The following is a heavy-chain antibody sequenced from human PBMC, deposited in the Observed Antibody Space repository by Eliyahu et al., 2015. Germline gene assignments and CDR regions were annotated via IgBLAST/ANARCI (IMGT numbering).Heavy chain of an antibody. D-gene: IGHD1-26*01. Sequence: EVQVVESGGGLEQPGRSLRLSCTASGFTFGDYAMSWFRQAPGKGLEWVGFIRSKHYGGTTEYAASVKGRFTISRDDSRSIAYLQMMSLKTEDTAVYYCTRVPFSGTNYYFDNWGQGTLVTVSS. CDR1: GFTFGDYA. J-gene: IGHJ4*02. V-gene: IGHV3-49*03. CDR2: IRSKHYGGTT. CDR3: TRVPFSGTNYYFDN.